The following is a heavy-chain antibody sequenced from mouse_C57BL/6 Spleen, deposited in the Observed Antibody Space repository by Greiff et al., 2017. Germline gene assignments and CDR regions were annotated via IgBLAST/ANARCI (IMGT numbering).Heavy chain of an antibody. V-gene: IGHV5-4*03. CDR1: GFTFSSYA. J-gene: IGHJ3*01. CDR2: ISDGGSYT. D-gene: IGHD2-5*01. Sequence: EVMLVESGGGLVKPGGSLKLSCAASGFTFSSYAMSWVRQTPEKRLEWVATISDGGSYTYYPDNVTGRFTISRDNAKNNLYLQMSHLKSEDTARYYWASDGSNYGFAYWGQGTLVTVSA. CDR3: ASDGSNYGFAY.